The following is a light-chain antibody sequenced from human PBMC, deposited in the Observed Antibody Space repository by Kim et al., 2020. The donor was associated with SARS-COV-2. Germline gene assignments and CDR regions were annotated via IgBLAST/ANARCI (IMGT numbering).Light chain of an antibody. Sequence: DIQMTQSPSTLSASVGDRVTITCRASQSISSWLAWYQQKPGRAPKLLIYKASNLESGVPSRFSGSGSGTEFTLTITSLQPDDFATYYCQQYETDATFGKGTKVNIK. CDR3: QQYETDAT. J-gene: IGKJ1*01. CDR2: KAS. V-gene: IGKV1-5*03. CDR1: QSISSW.